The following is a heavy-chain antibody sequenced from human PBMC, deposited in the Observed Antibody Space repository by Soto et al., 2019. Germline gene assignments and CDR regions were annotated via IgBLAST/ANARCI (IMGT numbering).Heavy chain of an antibody. D-gene: IGHD3-10*01. CDR1: GYTFTSYA. CDR2: INAGNGNT. J-gene: IGHJ5*02. V-gene: IGHV1-3*01. Sequence: ASVKVSCKASGYTFTSYAMHWVRQAPGQRLEWMGWINAGNGNTKYSQKFQGRVTITRDTSASTAYMELSSLRSEDTAVYYCANAMVRGVDENWFDPWGQGTLVTAPQ. CDR3: ANAMVRGVDENWFDP.